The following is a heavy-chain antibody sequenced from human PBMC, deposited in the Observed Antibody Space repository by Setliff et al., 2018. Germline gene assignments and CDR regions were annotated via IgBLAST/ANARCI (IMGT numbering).Heavy chain of an antibody. CDR2: IYHGGKT. CDR3: ARDGPVLNGDYIS. Sequence: SETLSLTCTVSGGSMRSISYYWGWIRQPPGKGLEWIGRIYHGGKTYYNTSLESRLTISVDTSKNQFSLKLSSVTAADTAVYYCARDGPVLNGDYISWGQGTLVTVSS. D-gene: IGHD3-10*01. J-gene: IGHJ5*02. CDR1: GGSMRSISYY. V-gene: IGHV4-39*07.